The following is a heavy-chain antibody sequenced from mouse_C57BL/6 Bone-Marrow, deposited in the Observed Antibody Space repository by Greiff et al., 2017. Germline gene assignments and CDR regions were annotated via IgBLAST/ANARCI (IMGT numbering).Heavy chain of an antibody. J-gene: IGHJ2*01. CDR3: ARPGSSPFDD. CDR1: GYTFTSYW. CDR2: IDPSDSYT. V-gene: IGHV1-59*01. D-gene: IGHD1-1*01. Sequence: VQLQQPGAELVRPGTSVKLSCKASGYTFTSYWMHWVKQRPGQGLEWIGVIDPSDSYTNYNQKFKGKATLTVDTSSSTAYMQLSSLTSEDSAVYYCARPGSSPFDDWGQGTTLTVSS.